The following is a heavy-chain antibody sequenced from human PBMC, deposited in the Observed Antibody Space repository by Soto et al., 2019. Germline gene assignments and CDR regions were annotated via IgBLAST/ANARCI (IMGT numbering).Heavy chain of an antibody. D-gene: IGHD3-3*01. Sequence: EVHLVESGGGLVQPGRSLRLSCAASGFTFDDYAMHWVRQVPGKGLAWVSSISWNSGNIVYADAVKGRFTISRDSANNALYLQINSRTTEDTALYCCSKGAVTSIFGYFDYWGQGTLVTVSS. J-gene: IGHJ4*02. V-gene: IGHV3-9*01. CDR3: SKGAVTSIFGYFDY. CDR2: ISWNSGNI. CDR1: GFTFDDYA.